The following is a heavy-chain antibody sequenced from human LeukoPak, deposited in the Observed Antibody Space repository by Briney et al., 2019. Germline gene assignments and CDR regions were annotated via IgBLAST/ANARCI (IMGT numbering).Heavy chain of an antibody. CDR2: IYHSGST. V-gene: IGHV4-30-2*01. CDR3: ARDLGGNYYYYYMDV. Sequence: SETLSLTCTVSGGSVSSGGYYWSWIRQPPGKGLEWIGYIYHSGSTYYNPSLKSRVTISVDRSKNQFSLKLSSVTAADTAVYYCARDLGGNYYYYYMDVWGKGTTVTVSS. J-gene: IGHJ6*03. D-gene: IGHD2-15*01. CDR1: GGSVSSGGYY.